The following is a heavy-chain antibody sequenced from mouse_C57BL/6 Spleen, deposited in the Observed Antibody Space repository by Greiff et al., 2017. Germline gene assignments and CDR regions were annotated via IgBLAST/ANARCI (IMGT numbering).Heavy chain of an antibody. V-gene: IGHV1-9*01. J-gene: IGHJ3*01. CDR2: ILPGSGST. D-gene: IGHD5-5*01. CDR3: ARGDYHPGALAY. CDR1: GYTFTGYW. Sequence: QVQLQQSGAELMKPGASVKLSCKATGYTFTGYWIEWVKQRPGHGLEWIGEILPGSGSTNYNEKFKGKATFTADTSSITAYMQLSSLTTEDSAIYYCARGDYHPGALAYWGQGTLVTVSA.